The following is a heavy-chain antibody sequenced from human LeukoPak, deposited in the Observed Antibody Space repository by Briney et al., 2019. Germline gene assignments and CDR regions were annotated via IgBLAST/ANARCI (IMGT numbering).Heavy chain of an antibody. CDR2: IYSGGST. D-gene: IGHD6-19*01. J-gene: IGHJ4*02. CDR3: ARVVREYSSGWGYYLDY. CDR1: GFTVSSNY. Sequence: GGSLRLSCAASGFTVSSNYMSWVRQAPGKGLEWVSVIYSGGSTYYADSVKGRFTISRDNSKNTLYLQMNSLRAEDTAVYYCARVVREYSSGWGYYLDYWGQGTLVTVSS. V-gene: IGHV3-53*01.